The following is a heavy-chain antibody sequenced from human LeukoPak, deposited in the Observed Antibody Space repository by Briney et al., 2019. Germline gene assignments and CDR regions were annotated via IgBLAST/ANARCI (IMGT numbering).Heavy chain of an antibody. CDR2: ISSSSSYI. V-gene: IGHV3-21*04. D-gene: IGHD6-19*01. Sequence: GGSLRLSCAASGFTFSSYSMNWVRQAPGKGLEWVSSISSSSSYIYYADSVKGRFTISRDNVKNSVYLQMNALRAEDTAVYYCARAGGGTGWYENTFDIWGQGTVVTVSS. CDR3: ARAGGGTGWYENTFDI. CDR1: GFTFSSYS. J-gene: IGHJ3*02.